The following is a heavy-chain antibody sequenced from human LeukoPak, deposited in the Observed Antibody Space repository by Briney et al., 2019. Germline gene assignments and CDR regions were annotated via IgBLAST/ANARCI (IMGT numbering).Heavy chain of an antibody. J-gene: IGHJ4*02. CDR3: ARYDSYYDSSGYYFY. V-gene: IGHV3-33*01. Sequence: GGSLRLSCAASGFTFSSYGMHWVRQAPGKGLEWVAVIWYDGSNKYYADSVKGRFTISRDNSKNTLYLQMNSLRAEDTAVYYCARYDSYYDSSGYYFYWGQGTLVTVSS. CDR1: GFTFSSYG. D-gene: IGHD3-22*01. CDR2: IWYDGSNK.